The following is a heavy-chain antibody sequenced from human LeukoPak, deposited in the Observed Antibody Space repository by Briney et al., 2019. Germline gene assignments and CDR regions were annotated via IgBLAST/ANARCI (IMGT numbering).Heavy chain of an antibody. Sequence: PGGSLRLSCAASGFTFSDYYMSWIRQAPGKGLEWVSYISSSSSYTNYADSVKGRFTISRDNSKNTLYLQMNSLRAEDTAMYYCAKEGYYGSGRTSFDIWGQGTMVTVSS. D-gene: IGHD3-10*01. CDR3: AKEGYYGSGRTSFDI. V-gene: IGHV3-11*06. CDR2: ISSSSSYT. CDR1: GFTFSDYY. J-gene: IGHJ3*02.